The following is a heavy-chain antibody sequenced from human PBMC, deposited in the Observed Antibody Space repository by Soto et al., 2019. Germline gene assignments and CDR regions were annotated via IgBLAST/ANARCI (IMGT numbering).Heavy chain of an antibody. CDR2: ISTYIGNT. D-gene: IGHD2-8*01. CDR1: GCTFASYC. J-gene: IGHJ4*02. Sequence: ASVKVSCKASGCTFASYCLSWVRQAPVQGLESMGWISTYIGNTHYAQKFQGRVTMTTDTSTTTAYLELRSLRSDDTAVYYCARDDVGYCSNGVCYTKPLDYWGQGALVTVSS. CDR3: ARDDVGYCSNGVCYTKPLDY. V-gene: IGHV1-18*01.